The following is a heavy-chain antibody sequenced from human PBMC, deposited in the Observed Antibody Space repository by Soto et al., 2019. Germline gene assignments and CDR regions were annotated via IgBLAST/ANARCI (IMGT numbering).Heavy chain of an antibody. J-gene: IGHJ5*02. CDR3: ARERGDSHWIDP. V-gene: IGHV3-48*02. CDR2: ITSSSSTI. CDR1: GFTFTSNS. Sequence: GSLRLSCAASGFTFTSNSMNWVRQAPGKGLEWISYITSSSSTIYYADSVKGRFTISRDNAKNSLYLQMNSLRDDDTAVYYCARERGDSHWIDPWGQGTLVTVSS. D-gene: IGHD2-21*01.